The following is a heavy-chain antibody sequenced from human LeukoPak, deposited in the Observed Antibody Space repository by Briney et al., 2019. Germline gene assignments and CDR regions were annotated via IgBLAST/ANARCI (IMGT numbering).Heavy chain of an antibody. J-gene: IGHJ3*02. Sequence: PGGSLRLSCAASGFTFDDYGMSWVRQAPGKGLEWVSGINWNGGSTGYADSVKGRFTISRDNSKNTLYLQMNSLRAEDTAVYYCAKAQRGSSYAFDIWGQGTMVTVSS. CDR2: INWNGGST. CDR1: GFTFDDYG. CDR3: AKAQRGSSYAFDI. V-gene: IGHV3-20*04. D-gene: IGHD1-26*01.